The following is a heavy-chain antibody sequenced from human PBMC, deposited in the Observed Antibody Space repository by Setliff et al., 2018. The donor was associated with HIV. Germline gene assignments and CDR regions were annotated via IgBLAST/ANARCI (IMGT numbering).Heavy chain of an antibody. D-gene: IGHD3-3*01. V-gene: IGHV1-2*02. Sequence: GASVKVSCKASGYIFTDYYIHWVRQAPGQGLEWMGWINPNGGYTNYAQKFLGRVTVTQDTSFTTAYLELSRLGSDDTAVYYCAADNYNCNSFDSWGQGSLVTVSS. CDR1: GYIFTDYY. J-gene: IGHJ4*02. CDR2: INPNGGYT. CDR3: AADNYNCNSFDS.